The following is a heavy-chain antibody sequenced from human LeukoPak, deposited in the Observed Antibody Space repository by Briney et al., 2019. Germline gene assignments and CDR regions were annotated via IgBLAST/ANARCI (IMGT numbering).Heavy chain of an antibody. J-gene: IGHJ4*02. Sequence: SETLSLTCTVSGGSISSSSHYWGWIRQPPGTGLEWIGSMYYRGSTYHNPSLKSRVTMSVDMSKNQFSLKLRSVTAADTAVYYCARDVVAARGSFDYWGQGTLVTVSS. CDR1: GGSISSSSHY. CDR3: ARDVVAARGSFDY. CDR2: MYYRGST. V-gene: IGHV4-39*07. D-gene: IGHD2-2*01.